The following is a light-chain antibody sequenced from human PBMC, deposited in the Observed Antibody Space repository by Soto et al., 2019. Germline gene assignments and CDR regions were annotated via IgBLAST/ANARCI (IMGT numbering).Light chain of an antibody. CDR3: QQYNNWPWT. V-gene: IGKV3-15*01. Sequence: EIAMKQAPATLAVSPGEKATLSRRASQSVATNLAWYQQKPGQPPRLLIYGASTRATGIPARFSGSGSGTEFTLTISSLQSVDFAVYSCQQYNNWPWTFGHGTKVDIK. CDR1: QSVATN. J-gene: IGKJ1*01. CDR2: GAS.